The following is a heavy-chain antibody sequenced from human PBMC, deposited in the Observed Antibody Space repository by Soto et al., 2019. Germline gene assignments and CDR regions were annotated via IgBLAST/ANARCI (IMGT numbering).Heavy chain of an antibody. Sequence: QVQLVQSGAEVKKPGASVKVSCKASGYTFTSYAMHWVRQAPGQRLEWMGWINDGNGNTKYSQKFQGRVTITRDTSASTAYMELSSLRSEDTAVYYGARGPGGPDGPGDYWGQGTLVTVSS. CDR2: INDGNGNT. CDR1: GYTFTSYA. D-gene: IGHD2-15*01. CDR3: ARGPGGPDGPGDY. J-gene: IGHJ4*02. V-gene: IGHV1-3*01.